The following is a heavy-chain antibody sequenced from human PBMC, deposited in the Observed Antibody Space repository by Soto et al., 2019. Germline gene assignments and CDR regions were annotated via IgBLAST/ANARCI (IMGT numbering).Heavy chain of an antibody. CDR2: ISSDGRNA. J-gene: IGHJ4*02. V-gene: IGHV3-30*03. CDR1: GFTFRSYA. CDR3: AGTTVTTVGYFDY. Sequence: QVQLVESGGGVVQPGRSLRLSCATSGFTFRSYAMHWVRQAPGKGLEWVSVISSDGRNAYYADSVKGRFTISRDNSENTLLLQLNSLRAEDTALYYGAGTTVTTVGYFDYWGQGTLVTVSS. D-gene: IGHD4-17*01.